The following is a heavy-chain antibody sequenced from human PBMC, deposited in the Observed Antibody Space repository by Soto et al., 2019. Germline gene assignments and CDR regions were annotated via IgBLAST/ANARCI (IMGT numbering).Heavy chain of an antibody. Sequence: ASVKVSCKASGYTFTSYGISWVRQAPGQGLEWMGWISAYNGNTNYAQKLQGRVTMTTDTSTSTAYMELRSLRSDDTAVYYCARDYRLSSTYNWFDPWGQGTLVTVSS. CDR1: GYTFTSYG. V-gene: IGHV1-18*01. CDR3: ARDYRLSSTYNWFDP. J-gene: IGHJ5*02. CDR2: ISAYNGNT. D-gene: IGHD2-2*01.